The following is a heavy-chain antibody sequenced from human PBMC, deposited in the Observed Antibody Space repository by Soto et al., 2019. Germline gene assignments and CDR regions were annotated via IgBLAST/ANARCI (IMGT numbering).Heavy chain of an antibody. Sequence: SETLSLTCAVSGGSISSSNWWSWVRQPPGKGLEWIGEIYHSGSTNYNPSLKSRVTISVDKSKNQFSLKLSSVTAADTAVYYCATWGELTVGAIELAYYQGMDVWGQGPTGTVSS. D-gene: IGHD1-26*01. V-gene: IGHV4-4*02. CDR1: GGSISSSNW. CDR2: IYHSGST. CDR3: ATWGELTVGAIELAYYQGMDV. J-gene: IGHJ6*02.